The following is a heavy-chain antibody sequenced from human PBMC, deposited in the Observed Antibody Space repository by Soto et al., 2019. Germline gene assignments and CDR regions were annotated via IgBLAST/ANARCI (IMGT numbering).Heavy chain of an antibody. D-gene: IGHD6-25*01. Sequence: EVQLVESGGGLVKPGGSLRLSCAASGFSFTNAWMNWVRQAPGKGLEWVGRSKSKTDGGTTDYAAPVKGRFTISRDDSKNTLYLQMNSLITEDTAVYYCTTSIKAKVSGWGQGTLVTVSS. V-gene: IGHV3-15*07. J-gene: IGHJ4*02. CDR2: SKSKTDGGTT. CDR3: TTSIKAKVSG. CDR1: GFSFTNAW.